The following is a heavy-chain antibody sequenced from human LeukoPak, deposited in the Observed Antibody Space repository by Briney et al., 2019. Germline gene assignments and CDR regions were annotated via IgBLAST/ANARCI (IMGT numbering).Heavy chain of an antibody. Sequence: GGSLRLSCAASGFTVSSNYMSWVRQAPGKGLEWVSVIYSGGSTYYADSVKGRFTISRDNSKNTLYLQMNSLRAEDTAVYYCARDSYYDMNGDIWGQGTMVTVSS. CDR3: ARDSYYDMNGDI. CDR1: GFTVSSNY. CDR2: IYSGGST. J-gene: IGHJ3*02. V-gene: IGHV3-66*01. D-gene: IGHD3-9*01.